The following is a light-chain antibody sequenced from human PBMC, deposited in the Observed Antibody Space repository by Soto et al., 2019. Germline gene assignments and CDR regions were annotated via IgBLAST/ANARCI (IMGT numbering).Light chain of an antibody. CDR2: GAS. Sequence: EIVLTQSPATLSASAGERATLSCXXSQSVSSANFAWYQQKPGQAPRLLIYGASSRATGIPDRFSGSGSGTVFTLTISRLEPEDFAVYFCQQYAGPPTTFGQGTRLEIK. CDR3: QQYAGPPTT. V-gene: IGKV3-20*01. J-gene: IGKJ5*01. CDR1: QSVSSAN.